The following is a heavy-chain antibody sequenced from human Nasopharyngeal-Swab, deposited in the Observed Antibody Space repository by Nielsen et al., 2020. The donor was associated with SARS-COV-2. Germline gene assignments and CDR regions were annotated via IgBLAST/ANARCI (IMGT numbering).Heavy chain of an antibody. CDR3: ARGSVYHTLLY. CDR2: ISTTNGSM. J-gene: IGHJ4*02. Sequence: GGSLRLSCAASGFTFSTYNMNWVRQAPGKGLEWVSSISTTNGSMDYADSVRGRFTIFRDNAKNSLFLQMNNLRAEDTAVYYCARGSVYHTLLYWGQGTLVTVS. V-gene: IGHV3-21*01. D-gene: IGHD3-3*01. CDR1: GFTFSTYN.